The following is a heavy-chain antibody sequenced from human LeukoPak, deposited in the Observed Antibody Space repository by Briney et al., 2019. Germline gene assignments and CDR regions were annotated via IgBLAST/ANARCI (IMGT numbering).Heavy chain of an antibody. Sequence: GGSLRLSCAASGFTFSHYNMNWIRQAPGKGLEWVSVIYSGGSTYYADSVKGRFTISRDNSKNTLYLQMNSLRAEDTAVYYCARVGSYGYWDFGYWGQGTLVTVSS. J-gene: IGHJ4*02. CDR2: IYSGGST. V-gene: IGHV3-66*01. CDR1: GFTFSHYN. CDR3: ARVGSYGYWDFGY. D-gene: IGHD5-18*01.